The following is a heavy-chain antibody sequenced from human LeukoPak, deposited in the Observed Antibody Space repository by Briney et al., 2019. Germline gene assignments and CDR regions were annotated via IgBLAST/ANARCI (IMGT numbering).Heavy chain of an antibody. D-gene: IGHD3-10*01. CDR1: GYSISSGYY. CDR2: IYHSGST. V-gene: IGHV4-38-2*02. J-gene: IGHJ5*02. Sequence: SETLSLTCTVSGYSISSGYYWGWIRQPPGKGLEWIGSIYHSGSTYYNPSLKSRVTMSVDTSKNKFSLKLSSVTAADTAVYYCARDSGTTGEVKFDPWGQGTLVTVSS. CDR3: ARDSGTTGEVKFDP.